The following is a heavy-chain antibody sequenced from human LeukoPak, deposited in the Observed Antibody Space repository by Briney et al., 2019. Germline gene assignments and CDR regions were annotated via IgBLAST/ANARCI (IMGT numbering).Heavy chain of an antibody. J-gene: IGHJ6*02. CDR3: ARAVYDSSGYYCYYYGMDV. D-gene: IGHD3-22*01. CDR1: GGSFSGYY. Sequence: SETLSLTCAVYGGSFSGYYWSWIRQPPGKGLEWIGEINHSGSTNYNPSLKSRVTISVDTSKNQFSLKLSSVTAVDTAVYYCARAVYDSSGYYCYYYGMDVWGQGTTVTVSS. CDR2: INHSGST. V-gene: IGHV4-34*01.